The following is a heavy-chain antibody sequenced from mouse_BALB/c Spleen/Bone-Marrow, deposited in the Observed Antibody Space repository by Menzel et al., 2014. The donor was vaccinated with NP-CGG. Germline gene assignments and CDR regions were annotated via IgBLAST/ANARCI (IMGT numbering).Heavy chain of an antibody. V-gene: IGHV14-3*02. D-gene: IGHD1-1*01. J-gene: IGHJ4*01. CDR2: IDPANGNT. CDR1: GFNIKDTH. CDR3: ARYYYGSSYAMDY. Sequence: EVQLQQSGAELVKLGASVKLSCTASGFNIKDTHMHWVKQRPEQGLEWIGRIDPANGNTKYDPKFQGKATITADTSSNTAYLQLSSLTSEDTAVYYCARYYYGSSYAMDYWGQGTSVTVSS.